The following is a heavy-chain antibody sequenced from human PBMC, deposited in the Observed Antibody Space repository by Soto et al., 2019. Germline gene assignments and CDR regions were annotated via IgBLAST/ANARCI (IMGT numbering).Heavy chain of an antibody. CDR1: GFTFSSYG. D-gene: IGHD2-2*01. CDR2: ISYDGSNK. J-gene: IGHJ4*02. V-gene: IGHV3-30*18. Sequence: GGSLRLSCAASGFTFSSYGMHWVRQAPGKGLEWVAVISYDGSNKYYADSVKGRFTISRDNSKNTLYLQMNSLRAEDTAVYYCAKFAYCSSTSCPGGFDYWGQGTLVTAPQ. CDR3: AKFAYCSSTSCPGGFDY.